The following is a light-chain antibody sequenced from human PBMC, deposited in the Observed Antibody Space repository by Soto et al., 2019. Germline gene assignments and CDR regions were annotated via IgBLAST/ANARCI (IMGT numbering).Light chain of an antibody. V-gene: IGKV3-11*01. J-gene: IGKJ3*01. Sequence: EIVLTQSPATLTLSPGERATLSCRASQSVSSQLAWYQQKPGQAPRLLIYDAFNRATGIPARFSGSESGTDFTLTISSLEFEDSAVYYCQQCGGSPLFSFGPGTRVDI. CDR3: QQCGGSPLFS. CDR1: QSVSSQ. CDR2: DAF.